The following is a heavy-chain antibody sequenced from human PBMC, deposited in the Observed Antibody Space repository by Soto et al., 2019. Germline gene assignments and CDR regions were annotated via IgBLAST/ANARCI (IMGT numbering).Heavy chain of an antibody. CDR3: AKAISEYYAPTDY. CDR1: GFTFSTFA. Sequence: PGGSLRLSCAASGFTFSTFAMSWVRQAPGKGLEWVSVISESGGSTYYADSVKGRFTISRDNSKSALYLQMNSLRGDDTAIYYCAKAISEYYAPTDYWGQGTQVTVPS. J-gene: IGHJ4*02. V-gene: IGHV3-23*01. D-gene: IGHD1-26*01. CDR2: ISESGGST.